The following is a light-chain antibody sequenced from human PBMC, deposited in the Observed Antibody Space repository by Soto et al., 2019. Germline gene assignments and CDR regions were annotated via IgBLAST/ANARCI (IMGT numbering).Light chain of an antibody. J-gene: IGKJ1*01. CDR3: QQYGSLLRS. Sequence: EIVLTQSPGTLSLSPGERATLSCRASQSVTNDYLAWYQQKPGQAPRLLIYDTSRRAAGIPDRFSGSGSGTDFTLTISRLEPEDFAVYYCQQYGSLLRSFGQGTKVEIK. CDR2: DTS. V-gene: IGKV3-20*01. CDR1: QSVTNDY.